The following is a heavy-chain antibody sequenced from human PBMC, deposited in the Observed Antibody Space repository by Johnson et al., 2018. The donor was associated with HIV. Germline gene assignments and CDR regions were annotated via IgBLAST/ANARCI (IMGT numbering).Heavy chain of an antibody. J-gene: IGHJ3*02. V-gene: IGHV3-11*04. D-gene: IGHD6-6*01. CDR3: ARLRAEAQVDGVDI. Sequence: QMQLVESGGGLVQPGGYLRLSCAASGFTFSDFFMSWIRQAPGKGLEWVAYISTSGSTKFYADSVKGRFTISRDNAKNSLYLQMNSLRAEDTAVYYCARLRAEAQVDGVDIWGQGTMVTVSS. CDR1: GFTFSDFF. CDR2: ISTSGSTK.